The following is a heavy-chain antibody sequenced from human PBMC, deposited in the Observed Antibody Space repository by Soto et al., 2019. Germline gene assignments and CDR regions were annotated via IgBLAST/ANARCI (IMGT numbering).Heavy chain of an antibody. Sequence: GASVKVSCKASGYTFTSYYMHWVRQAPGQGLEWMGIINPSGGSTSYAQKFQGRVTMTRDTSTSTVYMELSSLRSEDTAVYYCAREGRIAVAYYRLDYYYYYGMDVWGQGTTVTVSS. CDR3: AREGRIAVAYYRLDYYYYYGMDV. CDR2: INPSGGST. D-gene: IGHD6-19*01. V-gene: IGHV1-46*01. J-gene: IGHJ6*02. CDR1: GYTFTSYY.